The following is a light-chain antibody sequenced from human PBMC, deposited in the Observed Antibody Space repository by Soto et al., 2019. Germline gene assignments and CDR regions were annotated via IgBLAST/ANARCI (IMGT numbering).Light chain of an antibody. CDR1: SSNIGSST. J-gene: IGLJ1*01. V-gene: IGLV1-44*01. CDR2: SNN. CDR3: ATWDDSLKGYV. Sequence: QSVLTQPPSASGTPGQRVTISCSGSSSNIGSSTVTWYQQLPGAAPTVLIHSNNQRPSGVPDRFSGSKSGTSASLAISGLQSDDEADYYCATWDDSLKGYVFGTGTQLTVL.